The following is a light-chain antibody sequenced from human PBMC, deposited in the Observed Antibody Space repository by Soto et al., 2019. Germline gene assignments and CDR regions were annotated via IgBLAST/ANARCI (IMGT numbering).Light chain of an antibody. CDR2: PAS. CDR3: QHLRAYPFS. V-gene: IGKV1-9*01. CDR1: QDINTY. J-gene: IGKJ2*03. Sequence: DIQLTQSPSFLSASVGDRVTVSCRASQDINTYLAWFQQKPGKVPQLLVYPASTLQDGVPSRFSGRGSGTEFTLTINNLQPEDXATYXCQHLRAYPFSFGQGTKLDVK.